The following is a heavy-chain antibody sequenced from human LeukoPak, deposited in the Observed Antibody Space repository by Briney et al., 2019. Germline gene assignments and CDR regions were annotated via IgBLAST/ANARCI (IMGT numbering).Heavy chain of an antibody. CDR3: ARDYAGSWYDH. D-gene: IGHD3-16*01. V-gene: IGHV3-20*04. J-gene: IGHJ5*02. CDR2: INWNGGST. CDR1: GFTFSSYA. Sequence: PGGSLRLSCAASGFTFSSYAMSWVRQAPGQGLEWFSGINWNGGSTGYADSVKGRFTISRDNAKNSLYLQMNSLRAEDTAVYYCARDYAGSWYDHWGQGTLVTVSS.